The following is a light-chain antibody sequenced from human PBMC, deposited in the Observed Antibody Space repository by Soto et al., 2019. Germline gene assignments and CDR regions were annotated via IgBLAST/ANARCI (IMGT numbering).Light chain of an antibody. Sequence: DIVMTQSPDSLAVSLGERATINCKSSQSVLYNSDNKNYLAWYQQKAGQPPKLLIYWASTRDSGVPDRFSGSGSGADFTLTISNLQAEDVAVYYCQKYYTTLSFGGGTKVEIK. CDR2: WAS. CDR3: QKYYTTLS. J-gene: IGKJ4*01. V-gene: IGKV4-1*01. CDR1: QSVLYNSDNKNY.